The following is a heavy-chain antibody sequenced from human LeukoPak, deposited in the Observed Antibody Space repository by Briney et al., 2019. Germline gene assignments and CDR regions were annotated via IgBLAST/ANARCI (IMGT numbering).Heavy chain of an antibody. CDR3: ARDPWGSGLFDY. J-gene: IGHJ4*02. CDR1: GFTVSSNY. Sequence: TGGSLRLSCAASGFTVSSNYMSWVRQAPGKGLEWVSVIYSGGSTYYADSVKGRFTISRDNSKNTLYLQMNSLRAEDTAVYYCARDPWGSGLFDYWGQGTLVTVSS. CDR2: IYSGGST. D-gene: IGHD3-10*01. V-gene: IGHV3-53*01.